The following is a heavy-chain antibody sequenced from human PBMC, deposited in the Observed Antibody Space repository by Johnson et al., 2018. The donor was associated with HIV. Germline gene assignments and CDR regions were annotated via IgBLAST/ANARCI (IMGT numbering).Heavy chain of an antibody. CDR1: GLNFSDYG. Sequence: QVQLVESGGGVVQPGKSVRLSCAASGLNFSDYGMHWVRQAPGKGLEWVAVISFDGSNEHYVDSVKGRFTISRDNSNNTLYLQMNRLRVEDTAVYYCATLPGDIVVVPAAQPYDAFDIWGQGTMVTVSS. J-gene: IGHJ3*02. D-gene: IGHD2-2*01. CDR2: ISFDGSNE. V-gene: IGHV3-30*03. CDR3: ATLPGDIVVVPAAQPYDAFDI.